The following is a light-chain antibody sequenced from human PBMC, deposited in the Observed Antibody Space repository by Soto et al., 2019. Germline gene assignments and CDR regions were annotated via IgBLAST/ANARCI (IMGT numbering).Light chain of an antibody. J-gene: IGLJ1*01. CDR3: CSHVGATTYV. CDR1: SSTVGGFNV. Sequence: QSAVTQPGSVCGSPGLSVTISCTGTSSTVGGFNVVSWYQQHPGKAPKVIIYEGIKRPSGVSNRFSGSNSGSTASLTISGLQAEDEADYYCCSHVGATTYVFGTGTKVTVL. CDR2: EGI. V-gene: IGLV2-23*01.